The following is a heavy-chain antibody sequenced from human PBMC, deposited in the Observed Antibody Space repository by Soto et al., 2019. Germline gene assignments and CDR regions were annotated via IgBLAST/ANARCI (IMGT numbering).Heavy chain of an antibody. J-gene: IGHJ6*02. D-gene: IGHD3-10*01. V-gene: IGHV3-33*01. CDR3: AAAVEESHSLDYYYYGMDV. CDR2: IWYDGSNK. CDR1: GFTFSSYG. Sequence: GGSLRLSCAASGFTFSSYGMHWVRQAPGKGLEWVAVIWYDGSNKYYADSVKGRFTISRDNSKNTLYLQMNSLRAEDTAVYYCAAAVEESHSLDYYYYGMDVWGQGTTVTVSS.